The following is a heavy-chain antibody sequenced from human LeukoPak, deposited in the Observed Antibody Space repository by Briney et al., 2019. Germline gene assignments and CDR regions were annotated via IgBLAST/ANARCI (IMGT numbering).Heavy chain of an antibody. V-gene: IGHV4-34*01. D-gene: IGHD3-10*01. CDR3: ASTRPYGSGSYDY. Sequence: SETLSLTCAVYGGSFSGYYWSWIRQPPGKGLEWIGEINHSGSTNYNPSLKSRVTMSVDTSKNQFSLKLSSVTAADTAVYYCASTRPYGSGSYDYWGQGTLVTVSS. J-gene: IGHJ4*02. CDR1: GGSFSGYY. CDR2: INHSGST.